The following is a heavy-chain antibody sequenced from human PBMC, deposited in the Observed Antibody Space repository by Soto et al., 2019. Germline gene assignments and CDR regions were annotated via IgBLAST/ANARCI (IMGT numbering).Heavy chain of an antibody. D-gene: IGHD3-10*01. CDR3: ARKPSGLVLWFGEPKGQDAFDI. CDR1: GGTFSSYA. Sequence: QVQLVQSGAEVKKPGSSVKVSCKASGGTFSSYAISWVRQAPGQGLEWMGGIIPIFGTANYAQKFQGRVTITADESTSTDCMGLSSLRSEDTAVYYCARKPSGLVLWFGEPKGQDAFDIWGQGTMVTVSS. V-gene: IGHV1-69*12. J-gene: IGHJ3*02. CDR2: IIPIFGTA.